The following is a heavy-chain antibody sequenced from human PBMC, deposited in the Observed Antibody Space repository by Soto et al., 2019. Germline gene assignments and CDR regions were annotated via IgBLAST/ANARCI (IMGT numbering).Heavy chain of an antibody. J-gene: IGHJ6*02. V-gene: IGHV3-7*03. CDR1: GFTFSSYW. D-gene: IGHD3-10*01. Sequence: PGGSLRLSCAASGFTFSSYWMSWVRQAPGKGLEWVANIKQDGSEKYYVDSVKGRFTISRDNAKNSLYLQMNSLRAEDTAVYYCARETITMVRGVIIRYGMDVWGQGTTVTVSS. CDR2: IKQDGSEK. CDR3: ARETITMVRGVIIRYGMDV.